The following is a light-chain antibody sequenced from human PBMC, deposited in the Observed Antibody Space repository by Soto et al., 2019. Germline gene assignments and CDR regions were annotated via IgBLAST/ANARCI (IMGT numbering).Light chain of an antibody. Sequence: QSVLTQPPSASGTPGQTVTISCSGGTSKIGSNTINWYQHLPGMAPKLLIYSNNQRPSGVPDRFSGSKSGTSASLAISRLQAEDGADFYCRAWDDTLNGWVFGGGTKVTVL. V-gene: IGLV1-44*01. CDR2: SNN. CDR3: RAWDDTLNGWV. J-gene: IGLJ3*02. CDR1: TSKIGSNT.